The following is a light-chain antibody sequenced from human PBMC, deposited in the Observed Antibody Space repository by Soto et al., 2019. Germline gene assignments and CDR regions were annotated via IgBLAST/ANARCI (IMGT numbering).Light chain of an antibody. Sequence: EIVLTQSPATLSLSPGERATLSCRASQSVSSYLAWYQQKPGQAPRLLIYDASSRATGIPDRFSGSGSGTDFTLTISRLEPEDFAVYYCQQYGSSLFTFGPGTKVDIK. CDR3: QQYGSSLFT. CDR2: DAS. J-gene: IGKJ3*01. CDR1: QSVSSY. V-gene: IGKV3-20*01.